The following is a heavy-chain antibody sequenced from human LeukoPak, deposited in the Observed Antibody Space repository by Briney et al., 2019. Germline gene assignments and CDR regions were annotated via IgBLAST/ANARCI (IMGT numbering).Heavy chain of an antibody. CDR2: IKEDGSAK. CDR3: ARDSPGYGGYSY. V-gene: IGHV3-7*04. J-gene: IGHJ6*02. D-gene: IGHD5-12*01. Sequence: GGSLRLSCTASGFTFSRYWMTWVRQAPGKGLEWVANIKEDGSAKYYVDSMKGRFTISRDNAKNSLYLQINSLRAEDTAVYYCARDSPGYGGYSYWGQGTTVTASS. CDR1: GFTFSRYW.